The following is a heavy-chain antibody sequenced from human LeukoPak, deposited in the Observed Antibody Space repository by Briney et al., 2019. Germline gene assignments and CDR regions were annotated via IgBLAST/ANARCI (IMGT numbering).Heavy chain of an antibody. D-gene: IGHD5-18*01. Sequence: PSETLSLTCAVSGGSISSGGYSWSWIRQPPGKGLEWIGEIYHSGSTNYNPSLKSRVTISVDKSKNQFSLKLSSVTAADTAVYYCARTAGGYSYGLQYYYYMDVWGKGTTVTVSS. CDR2: IYHSGST. J-gene: IGHJ6*03. V-gene: IGHV4-30-2*01. CDR1: GGSISSGGYS. CDR3: ARTAGGYSYGLQYYYYMDV.